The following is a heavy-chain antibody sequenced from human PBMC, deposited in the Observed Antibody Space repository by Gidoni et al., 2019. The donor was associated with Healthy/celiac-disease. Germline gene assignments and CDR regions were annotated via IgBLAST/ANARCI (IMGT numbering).Heavy chain of an antibody. D-gene: IGHD3-22*01. J-gene: IGHJ4*02. Sequence: QVQLVESVGGVVQPGMSLRLSSAASAFTFSSYAMHWVRQAPGKGLEWVAVISYDGSNKYYADSVKGRFTISRDNSKNTLYLQMNSLRAEDTAVYYCARAYDSSGYYYEGGLHYWGQGTLVTVSS. CDR1: AFTFSSYA. CDR2: ISYDGSNK. CDR3: ARAYDSSGYYYEGGLHY. V-gene: IGHV3-30-3*01.